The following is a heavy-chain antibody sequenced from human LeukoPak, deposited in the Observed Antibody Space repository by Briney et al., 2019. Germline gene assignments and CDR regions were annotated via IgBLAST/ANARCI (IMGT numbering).Heavy chain of an antibody. Sequence: SQTLSLTCTVSGGSISSGGYYWSWIRQHPGKGLEWIGYIYYSGSTYYNPSLKSRVTISVDTSKNQFSLKLSSVTAADTAVYYCARVYCSGGSCYWFDPWGQGTLVTGSS. CDR3: ARVYCSGGSCYWFDP. V-gene: IGHV4-31*03. CDR1: GGSISSGGYY. D-gene: IGHD2-15*01. CDR2: IYYSGST. J-gene: IGHJ5*02.